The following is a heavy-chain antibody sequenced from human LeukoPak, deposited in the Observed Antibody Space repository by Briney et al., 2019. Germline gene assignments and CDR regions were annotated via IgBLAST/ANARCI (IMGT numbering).Heavy chain of an antibody. CDR1: GFTFSSYA. V-gene: IGHV3-23*01. Sequence: GGSLRLSCAASGFTFSSYAMSWVRQSPGKGLEWVSAISGGGGVTYYADSVKGRFTISRDNSKSTLYLQMNSLRAEDTAIYYCAKFNDLLTGYFDCWGQGTLVTVSS. CDR2: ISGGGGVT. D-gene: IGHD3-9*01. J-gene: IGHJ4*02. CDR3: AKFNDLLTGYFDC.